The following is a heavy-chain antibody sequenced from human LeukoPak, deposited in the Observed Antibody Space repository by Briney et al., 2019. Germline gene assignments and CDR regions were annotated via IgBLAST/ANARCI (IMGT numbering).Heavy chain of an antibody. Sequence: KTSETLSLTCTVSGGSFSSGSYYWSWIRQPPGKGLEWIRYIYYSGSTNYNPSLKSRVTISVDTSKNQFSLKLSSVTAADTAVYFCARSPASYGEILYYFDYWGQGTLVTVSS. CDR1: GGSFSSGSYY. CDR2: IYYSGST. D-gene: IGHD4-17*01. CDR3: ARSPASYGEILYYFDY. V-gene: IGHV4-61*01. J-gene: IGHJ4*02.